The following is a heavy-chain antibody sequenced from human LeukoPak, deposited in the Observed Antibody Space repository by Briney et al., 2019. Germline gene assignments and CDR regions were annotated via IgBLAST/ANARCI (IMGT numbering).Heavy chain of an antibody. D-gene: IGHD4-17*01. CDR3: ARDPTVTTSFDH. V-gene: IGHV3-23*01. Sequence: PGGSLRLSCAASGFPFSSYAMGWVRQAPRKGLEWVSAITASSGGTYYADSVKGRFTISRDNSKNTLYLQMNSLRAEDTALYYCARDPTVTTSFDHWGQGTLVTVSS. J-gene: IGHJ4*02. CDR2: ITASSGGT. CDR1: GFPFSSYA.